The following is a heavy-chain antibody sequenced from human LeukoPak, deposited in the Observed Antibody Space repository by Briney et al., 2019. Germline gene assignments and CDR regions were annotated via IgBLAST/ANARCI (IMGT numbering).Heavy chain of an antibody. CDR1: GGSFSDYH. CDR2: INYSGST. D-gene: IGHD3-3*01. CDR3: ARERYDFWSGYTSGLDY. Sequence: SETLSLTCAVYGGSFSDYHWNWIRQPPGKGLEWIGEINYSGSTNYNSSLKSRVTISIDTSKNQFSLKLRSVTAADTAVYYCARERYDFWSGYTSGLDYWGQGILVTVSS. V-gene: IGHV4-34*01. J-gene: IGHJ4*02.